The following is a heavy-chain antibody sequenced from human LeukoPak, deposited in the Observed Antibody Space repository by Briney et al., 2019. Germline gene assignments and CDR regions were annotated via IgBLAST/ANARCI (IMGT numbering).Heavy chain of an antibody. CDR3: ARGIGAGDAFDI. Sequence: SETLSLTCTVSGGSVSSGSYYWSWIRQPTEKELEWIGYIFYIGSTNYNPSLKSRVTISVDTSKNQFSLKLSSVTAADTAVYYCARGIGAGDAFDIWGQGTMVTVSS. D-gene: IGHD6-13*01. V-gene: IGHV4-61*01. CDR2: IFYIGST. CDR1: GGSVSSGSYY. J-gene: IGHJ3*02.